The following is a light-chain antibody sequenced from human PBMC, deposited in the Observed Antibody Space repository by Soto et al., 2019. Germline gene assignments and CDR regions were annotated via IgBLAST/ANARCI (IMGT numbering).Light chain of an antibody. CDR3: QQRSNWPPGGLT. CDR2: DAS. CDR1: QSVSSY. Sequence: EIVLTQSPATLSLSPGERATLSCRASQSVSSYLAWYQQKPGQAPRLLIYDASNRATGIPARFSGSGSGTDFTLTIRSLEPEDFAVYYCQQRSNWPPGGLTFGGGTKVEIK. J-gene: IGKJ4*01. V-gene: IGKV3-11*01.